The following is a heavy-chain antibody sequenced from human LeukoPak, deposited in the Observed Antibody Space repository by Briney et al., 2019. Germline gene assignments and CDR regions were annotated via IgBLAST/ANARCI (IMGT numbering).Heavy chain of an antibody. Sequence: ASVKVSCKASGYTFTSYGISWVRQAPGQGLEWMGWISAYNGNTNYAQKLQGRVTMTTDTSTSTAYMELSSLRSEDTAVYYCARGRGQWLVPGDFDYWGQGTLVTVSS. D-gene: IGHD6-19*01. CDR3: ARGRGQWLVPGDFDY. CDR1: GYTFTSYG. V-gene: IGHV1-18*01. J-gene: IGHJ4*02. CDR2: ISAYNGNT.